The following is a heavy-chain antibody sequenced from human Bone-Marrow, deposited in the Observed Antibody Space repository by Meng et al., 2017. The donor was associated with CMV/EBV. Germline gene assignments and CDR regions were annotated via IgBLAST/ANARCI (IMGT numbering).Heavy chain of an antibody. V-gene: IGHV3-7*01. J-gene: IGHJ6*02. Sequence: GESLKISCAASGFTFSSYWMSWVRQAPGKGLEWVANIKQDGSEKYYVDSVKGRFTISRDNAKNSLYLQMNSLRAEDTAVYYCARDPTPYYDFWSGYYSDYYYYGMDVWGQGTMVTVSS. CDR1: GFTFSSYW. CDR2: IKQDGSEK. D-gene: IGHD3-3*01. CDR3: ARDPTPYYDFWSGYYSDYYYYGMDV.